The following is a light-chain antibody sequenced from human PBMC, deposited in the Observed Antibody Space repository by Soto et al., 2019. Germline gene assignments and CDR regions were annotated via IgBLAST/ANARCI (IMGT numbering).Light chain of an antibody. J-gene: IGKJ5*01. Sequence: IVLTQSPATLSLSPWERATLSCMASQNVGTYLAWYQQKPGQAPRLLIYDSSHRATGIPARFSGSGSGTDFTLTISSLEPEDFAVYYCQQRSHWPPITFGQGTRLEIK. V-gene: IGKV3-11*01. CDR2: DSS. CDR1: QNVGTY. CDR3: QQRSHWPPIT.